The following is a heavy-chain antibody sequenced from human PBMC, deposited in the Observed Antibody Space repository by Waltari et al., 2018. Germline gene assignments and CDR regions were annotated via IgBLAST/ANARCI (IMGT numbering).Heavy chain of an antibody. J-gene: IGHJ4*02. CDR1: GGSFSGYY. Sequence: QVQLQQWGAGLLKPSETLSLTCAVYGGSFSGYYWSWIRQPPGKGLEWIGEINHSGSTNYNPSLKSRVTISVDTSKNQFSLKLSSVTAADTAVYYCARGKVRGPKDYWGQGTLVTVSS. CDR3: ARGKVRGPKDY. D-gene: IGHD3-10*01. V-gene: IGHV4-34*01. CDR2: INHSGST.